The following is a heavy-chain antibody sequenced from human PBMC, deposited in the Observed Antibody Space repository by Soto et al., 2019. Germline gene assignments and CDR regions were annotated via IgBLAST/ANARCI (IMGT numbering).Heavy chain of an antibody. J-gene: IGHJ3*02. CDR1: GDSVSSNSAA. Sequence: KQSQTLSLTCAISGDSVSSNSAAWNWIRQSPSRGLEWLGRTYYRSKWYNDYAVSVKSRININPDTSKNQFSLQLNSVTPEGTAVYYCARARSSEIDTAMDYSFDIWGQGTMVTVSS. CDR3: ARARSSEIDTAMDYSFDI. CDR2: TYYRSKWYN. V-gene: IGHV6-1*01. D-gene: IGHD5-18*01.